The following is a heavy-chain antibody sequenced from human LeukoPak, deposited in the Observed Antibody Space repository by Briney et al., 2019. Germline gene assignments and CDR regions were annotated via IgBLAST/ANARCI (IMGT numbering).Heavy chain of an antibody. D-gene: IGHD2-15*01. CDR1: GFTFSSYS. CDR2: ISSSSSYI. Sequence: GGSLRLSCAASGFTFSSYSMNWVRQAPGKGLEWVSSISSSSSYIYYADSVKGRFTISRDNAKKSLYLQMNSLRAEDTAVYSCARGEVAGFDYWGQGTLVTVSS. J-gene: IGHJ4*02. CDR3: ARGEVAGFDY. V-gene: IGHV3-21*01.